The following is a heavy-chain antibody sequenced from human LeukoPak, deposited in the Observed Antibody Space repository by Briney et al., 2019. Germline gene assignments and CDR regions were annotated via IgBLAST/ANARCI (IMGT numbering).Heavy chain of an antibody. CDR3: ARGQVYFDY. V-gene: IGHV4-4*07. J-gene: IGHJ4*02. CDR1: GGSMSSYY. CDR2: ISTSLST. Sequence: TSETLSLTCTVSGGSMSSYYWSWIRQTAGKGLELIRPISTSLSTTYTPSLKSRVPMSVHTSKNQFSLKLSSVTAADTAVYYCARGQVYFDYWGQGTLLTVSS.